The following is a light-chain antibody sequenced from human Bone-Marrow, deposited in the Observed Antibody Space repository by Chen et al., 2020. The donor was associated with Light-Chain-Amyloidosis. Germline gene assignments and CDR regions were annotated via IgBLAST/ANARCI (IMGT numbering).Light chain of an antibody. CDR2: EVT. V-gene: IGLV2-14*01. CDR1: SSDVGGDNH. J-gene: IGLJ1*01. Sequence: QSALPQPASVSGSPGQSITISGTRTSSDVGGDNHVSWYQQHRAKAPILMIYEVTNRPSWVADRLSGSKSDNTASRTISGLQTEDEADYCCSSYTMTNTLVFGSGTRVTVL. CDR3: SSYTMTNTLV.